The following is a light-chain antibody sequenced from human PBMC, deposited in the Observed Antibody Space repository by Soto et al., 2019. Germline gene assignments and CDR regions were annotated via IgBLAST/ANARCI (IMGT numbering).Light chain of an antibody. Sequence: DIVMTQSPLSLPVTPGEPASISCRSSQSLLQSKGYNYLDWYVEKPGHSPQLLVYLSSYRASGVPNRFSGSRSGTVFTLKITTVEAEDVGVYFCMQALQTPLTFGGGTKVEIK. CDR1: QSLLQSKGYNY. J-gene: IGKJ4*01. V-gene: IGKV2-28*01. CDR3: MQALQTPLT. CDR2: LSS.